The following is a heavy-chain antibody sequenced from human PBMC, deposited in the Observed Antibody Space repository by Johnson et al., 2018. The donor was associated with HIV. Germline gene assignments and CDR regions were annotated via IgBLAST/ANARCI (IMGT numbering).Heavy chain of an antibody. D-gene: IGHD6-19*01. CDR3: ARDNGAVAGPEGAFDI. CDR2: IRYDGSGK. Sequence: VQLVESGGGVVQPGGSLTLSCAASGFVFSDYVMHWVRKAPGKGLDWVTFIRYDGSGKYYADSVNGRFTISRDNSKNTLYLQMNSLRAEDTAVYYCARDNGAVAGPEGAFDIWGQGTMVTVSS. CDR1: GFVFSDYV. J-gene: IGHJ3*02. V-gene: IGHV3-30*02.